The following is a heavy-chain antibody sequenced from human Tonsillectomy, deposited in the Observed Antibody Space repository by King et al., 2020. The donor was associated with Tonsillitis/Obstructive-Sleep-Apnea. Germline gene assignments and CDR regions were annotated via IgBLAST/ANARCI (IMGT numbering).Heavy chain of an antibody. CDR2: ISSSGSTI. V-gene: IGHV3-48*03. Sequence: EVQLVESGGGLVQPGGSLRLSCAASGFTFSSYEMNWVRQAPGKGLEWVSYISSSGSTIYYADSVKGRFTISRDNAKNSLYLQMNSLRAEDTAVYYCARGSRDTMIVVVIKEINDAFDIWGQGTMVTVSS. J-gene: IGHJ3*02. CDR3: ARGSRDTMIVVVIKEINDAFDI. D-gene: IGHD3-22*01. CDR1: GFTFSSYE.